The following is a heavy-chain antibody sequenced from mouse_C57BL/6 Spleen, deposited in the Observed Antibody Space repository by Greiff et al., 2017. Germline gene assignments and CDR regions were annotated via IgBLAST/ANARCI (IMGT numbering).Heavy chain of an antibody. CDR2: INPSSGYT. J-gene: IGHJ4*01. CDR1: GYTFTSYT. D-gene: IGHD2-3*01. Sequence: QVQLQQSGAELARPGASVKMSCKASGYTFTSYTMHWVKQRPGQGLEWIGYINPSSGYTKYNQKFKDKATLTADKSSSTAYMQLSSLTSEDSAVYYCARSDGYYVRAMDYWGQGTSGTVSS. CDR3: ARSDGYYVRAMDY. V-gene: IGHV1-4*01.